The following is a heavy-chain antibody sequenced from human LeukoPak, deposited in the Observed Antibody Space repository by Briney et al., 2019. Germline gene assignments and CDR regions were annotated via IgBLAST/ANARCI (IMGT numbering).Heavy chain of an antibody. V-gene: IGHV4-38-2*02. J-gene: IGHJ5*02. Sequence: SETLSLTCTVSGYSISSGYYWGWIRQPPGKGLEWIGSIYYSGSTYYNPSLKSRVTISVDTSKNQFSLKLSSVTAADTAVYYCARDPYSSSWSRGWFDPWGQGTLVTVSS. D-gene: IGHD6-13*01. CDR2: IYYSGST. CDR1: GYSISSGYY. CDR3: ARDPYSSSWSRGWFDP.